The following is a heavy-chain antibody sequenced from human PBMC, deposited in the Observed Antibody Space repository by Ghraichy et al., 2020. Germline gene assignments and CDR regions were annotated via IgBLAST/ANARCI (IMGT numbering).Heavy chain of an antibody. CDR1: GYTFTSYA. V-gene: IGHV1-3*01. D-gene: IGHD4-17*01. J-gene: IGHJ6*02. CDR3: ATDYGDYAQPSYYYYGMDV. CDR2: INAGNGNT. Sequence: ASVKVSCKASGYTFTSYAMHWVRQAPGQRLEWMGWINAGNGNTKYSQKFQGRVTITRDTSASTAYMELSSLRSEDTAVYYCATDYGDYAQPSYYYYGMDVWGQGTTVTVSS.